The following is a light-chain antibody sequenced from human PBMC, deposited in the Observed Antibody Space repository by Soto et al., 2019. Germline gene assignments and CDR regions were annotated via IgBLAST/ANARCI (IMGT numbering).Light chain of an antibody. CDR3: MQGTYWPLT. Sequence: DVVMTQSPLSLPVTLGQPASISCRSSQSLVYSDGNTYLNWFQQRPGQSPRRIIYKVSNRDSGVPDRFSGSGSGTDFTLKISRVEAEDVGVYYCMQGTYWPLTFGGGTKVEIK. CDR1: QSLVYSDGNTY. V-gene: IGKV2-30*01. CDR2: KVS. J-gene: IGKJ4*01.